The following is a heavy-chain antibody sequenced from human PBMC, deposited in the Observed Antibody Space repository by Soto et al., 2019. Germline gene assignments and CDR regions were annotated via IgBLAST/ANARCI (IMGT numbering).Heavy chain of an antibody. J-gene: IGHJ5*02. CDR3: AKGVVPAARATNWFDP. CDR2: ISYDGSNK. CDR1: GFTFSSYG. Sequence: GGSLRLSCAASGFTFSSYGMHWVRQAPGKGLEWVAVISYDGSNKYYADSVKGRFTISRDNSKNTLYLQMNSLRAEDTAVYYCAKGVVPAARATNWFDPWGQGTLVTVSS. V-gene: IGHV3-30*18. D-gene: IGHD2-2*01.